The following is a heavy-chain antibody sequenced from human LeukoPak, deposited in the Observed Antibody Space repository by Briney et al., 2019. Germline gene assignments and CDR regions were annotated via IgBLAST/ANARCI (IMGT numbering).Heavy chain of an antibody. CDR3: ARVRVTGWFDP. Sequence: SETLSLTCAVYGGSFSGYYWSWIRQHPGKGLEWIGYIYYSGSTYYNPSLKSRVTISVDTSKNQFSLKLSSVTAADTAVYYCARVRVTGWFDPWGQGTLVTVSS. CDR2: IYYSGST. V-gene: IGHV4-31*11. J-gene: IGHJ5*02. CDR1: GGSFSGYY. D-gene: IGHD5-18*01.